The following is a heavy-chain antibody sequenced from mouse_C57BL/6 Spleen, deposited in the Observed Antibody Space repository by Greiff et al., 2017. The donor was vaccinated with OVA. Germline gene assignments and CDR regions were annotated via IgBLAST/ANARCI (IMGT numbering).Heavy chain of an antibody. Sequence: VQLQQSGAELARPGASVKLSCKASGYTFTSYGISWVKQRTGQGLEWIGEIYPRSGNTYYNEKFKGKATLTADKSSSTAYMELRSLTSEDSAVYFCARSGSSHYAMDYWGQGTSVTVSS. J-gene: IGHJ4*01. CDR1: GYTFTSYG. D-gene: IGHD1-1*01. CDR3: ARSGSSHYAMDY. V-gene: IGHV1-81*01. CDR2: IYPRSGNT.